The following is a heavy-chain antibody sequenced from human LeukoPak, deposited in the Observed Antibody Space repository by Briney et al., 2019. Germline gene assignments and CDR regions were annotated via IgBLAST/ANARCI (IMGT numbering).Heavy chain of an antibody. D-gene: IGHD3-10*01. J-gene: IGHJ3*02. V-gene: IGHV3-23*01. CDR1: GFTFSSYA. CDR2: ISGSGGST. CDR3: ANSPYMVRGVIITSGTQNAFDI. Sequence: PGGSLRLSCAASGFTFSSYAMSWVRQAPGKGLEWVSAISGSGGSTYYADSVKGRFTISRDNSKNTLYLQMNSLRAEDTAVYYCANSPYMVRGVIITSGTQNAFDIWGQGTMVTVSS.